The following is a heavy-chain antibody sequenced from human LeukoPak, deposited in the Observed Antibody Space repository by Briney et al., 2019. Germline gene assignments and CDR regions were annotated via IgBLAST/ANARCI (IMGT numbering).Heavy chain of an antibody. CDR3: ARQSKRELQCCHP. CDR2: IYYSGST. V-gene: IGHV4-59*08. J-gene: IGHJ5*02. Sequence: SETLSFPCTVSGGSISRYYWTWIRQPPGKGLEWSGYIYYSGSTNYNPCLNNRVTLSVDTTTNQFPLNLSSATTAHTAAYFSARQSKRELQCCHPWGEGPLDTVSS. D-gene: IGHD1-7*01. CDR1: GGSISRYY.